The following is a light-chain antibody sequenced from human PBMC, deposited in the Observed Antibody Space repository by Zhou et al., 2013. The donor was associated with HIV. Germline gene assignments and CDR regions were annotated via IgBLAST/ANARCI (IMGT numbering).Light chain of an antibody. V-gene: IGKV1-8*01. CDR2: AAS. Sequence: AIRMTQSPSSFSASTGDRVTITCRASQGISSYLAWYQQKPGKAPKLLIYAASTLQSGVPSRFSGSGSGTDFTLTISCLQSEDFATYYCQQYNSYYMWTFGQGTKVEIK. CDR3: QQYNSYYMWT. J-gene: IGKJ1*01. CDR1: QGISSY.